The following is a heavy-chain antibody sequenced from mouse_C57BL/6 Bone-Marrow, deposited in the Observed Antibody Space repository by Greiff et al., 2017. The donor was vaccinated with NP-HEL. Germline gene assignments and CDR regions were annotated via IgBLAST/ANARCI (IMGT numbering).Heavy chain of an antibody. D-gene: IGHD1-1*01. CDR1: GYTFTDYN. J-gene: IGHJ1*03. V-gene: IGHV1-18*01. CDR3: ARGGLLRFYWYFDV. CDR2: INPNNGGT. Sequence: VQLQQSGPELVKPGASVKISCKASGYTFTDYNMDWVKQSPGQSLEWIGDINPNNGGTNYNQKFKGKATLTVDKSSSTAYMELRSLTSEDAAVYYCARGGLLRFYWYFDVWGTGTTVTVSS.